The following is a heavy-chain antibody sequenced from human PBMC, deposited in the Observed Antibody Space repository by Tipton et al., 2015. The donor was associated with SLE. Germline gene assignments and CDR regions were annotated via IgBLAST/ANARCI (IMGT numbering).Heavy chain of an antibody. J-gene: IGHJ3*02. CDR2: IYTSGST. CDR3: ARDRGDADAFDI. Sequence: TLSLTCTVSGGSISSSSYYWGWIRQPAGKGLEWIGRIYTSGSTNYNPSLKSRVTMSVDTSKNQFSLKLSSVTAADTAVYYCARDRGDADAFDIWGQGTMVTVSS. V-gene: IGHV4-61*02. D-gene: IGHD3-10*01. CDR1: GGSISSSSYY.